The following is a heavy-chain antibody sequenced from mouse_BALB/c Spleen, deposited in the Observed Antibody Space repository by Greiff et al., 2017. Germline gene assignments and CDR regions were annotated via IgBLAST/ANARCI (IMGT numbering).Heavy chain of an antibody. J-gene: IGHJ1*01. CDR1: GFTFSSYA. D-gene: IGHD1-1*01. CDR3: ARDDYYGSSRYFDG. CDR2: ISSGGSYT. Sequence: EVKLMESGGGLVKPGGSLKLSCAASGFTFSSYAMSWVRQSPEKRLEWVAEISSGGSYTYYPDTVTGRFTISRDNAKNTLYLEMSSLRSEDTAMYYCARDDYYGSSRYFDGWGAGTTVTVTS. V-gene: IGHV5-9-4*01.